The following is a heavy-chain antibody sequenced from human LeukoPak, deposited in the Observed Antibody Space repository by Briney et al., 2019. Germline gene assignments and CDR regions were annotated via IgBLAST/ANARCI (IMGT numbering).Heavy chain of an antibody. D-gene: IGHD3-16*02. CDR3: TKDYPEAVVF. J-gene: IGHJ3*01. CDR2: MSNNGGST. V-gene: IGHV3-23*01. CDR1: GFTFSSYA. Sequence: SGGSLSLSCAASGFTFSSYAMNWVRQAPGKGLEWVSAMSNNGGSTYYADSVRGRFIISSDTSKNTLSLQMNSLRAEDTAVYYCTKDYPEAVVFRGQGAMGTVSS.